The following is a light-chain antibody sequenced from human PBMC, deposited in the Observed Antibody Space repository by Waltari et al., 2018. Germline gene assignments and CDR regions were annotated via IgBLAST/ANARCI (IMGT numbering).Light chain of an antibody. CDR1: QSVSRA. J-gene: IGKJ1*01. V-gene: IGKV3-20*01. CDR2: GAS. CDR3: QHYVRLPVT. Sequence: EIVLTQSPGTLSLSHGERVTLSCRASQSVSRALAWYQQKPGQAPRLLIYGASSRAPGIPDRFSGSGSGTDFSLTISRLEPEDFAVYYCQHYVRLPVTFGQGTKVEIK.